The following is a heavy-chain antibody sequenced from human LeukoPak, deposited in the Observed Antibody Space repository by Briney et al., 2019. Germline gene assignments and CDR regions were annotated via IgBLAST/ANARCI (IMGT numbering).Heavy chain of an antibody. CDR2: ISYDGSNK. D-gene: IGHD3-22*01. V-gene: IGHV3-30-3*01. CDR3: ARDGFPYYYDSSGYSPYY. J-gene: IGHJ4*02. CDR1: GFTFSSYA. Sequence: PGRSLRLSCAASGFTFSSYAMHWVRQAPGKGLEWVAVISYDGSNKYYADSVKGRFTISRDNSKNTLYLQMNSLRAEDTAVYYCARDGFPYYYDSSGYSPYYWGQGTLVTVSS.